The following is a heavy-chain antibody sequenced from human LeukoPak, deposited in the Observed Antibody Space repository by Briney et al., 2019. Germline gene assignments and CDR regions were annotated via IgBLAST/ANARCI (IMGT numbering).Heavy chain of an antibody. Sequence: GESLRLSCAASGITFSRSWMSWVRQAPGKGLEWVAFIKEDGGEIFYVDSVKGRFTISRDNAENFLYLQMNSLRAEDTAVYYCARDRGGRSGLDDWGQGTLVIVSS. CDR3: ARDRGGRSGLDD. D-gene: IGHD2-15*01. CDR2: IKEDGGEI. V-gene: IGHV3-7*04. CDR1: GITFSRSW. J-gene: IGHJ4*02.